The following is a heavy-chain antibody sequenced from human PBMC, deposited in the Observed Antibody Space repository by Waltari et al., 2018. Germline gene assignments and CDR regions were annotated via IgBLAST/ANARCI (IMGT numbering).Heavy chain of an antibody. J-gene: IGHJ4*02. Sequence: QVQLVQSGAEVKKPGSSVKVSCKASGDTFNSYAVTWVRQAPGQGLKWMGGIIPIFGTTNYAQKFQGRVTITADGSTPTAYMEVTSLRSEDTAIYYCATIRSVGIDFWGQGTLVTVSS. CDR3: ATIRSVGIDF. CDR1: GDTFNSYA. CDR2: IIPIFGTT. D-gene: IGHD1-26*01. V-gene: IGHV1-69*12.